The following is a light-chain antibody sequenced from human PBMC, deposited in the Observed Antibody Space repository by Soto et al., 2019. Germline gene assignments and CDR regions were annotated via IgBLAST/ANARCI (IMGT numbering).Light chain of an antibody. J-gene: IGKJ1*01. Sequence: EIVLTQSAATQSLSPGERATLSCRASQTVGGRYLAWFQQKPGQTPRVLIYGASTRAAGVPDRFSGSGSGTDFSLTINRLEPEDFAVYYCLQYVSSPWTFGQGTKVEV. V-gene: IGKV3-20*01. CDR2: GAS. CDR3: LQYVSSPWT. CDR1: QTVGGRY.